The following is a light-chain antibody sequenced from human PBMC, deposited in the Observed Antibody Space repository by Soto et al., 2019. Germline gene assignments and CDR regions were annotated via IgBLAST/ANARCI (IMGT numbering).Light chain of an antibody. Sequence: DIQMTQSPSTLSASVGDRVTITCRASQSINSWLAWYQQKPGKAPQILIYDASTLKNGVPSRFSGSGSETEFTLTISGLQPGDSATYYCQQYNSYITFGQGTRLEI. CDR2: DAS. V-gene: IGKV1-5*01. CDR3: QQYNSYIT. CDR1: QSINSW. J-gene: IGKJ5*01.